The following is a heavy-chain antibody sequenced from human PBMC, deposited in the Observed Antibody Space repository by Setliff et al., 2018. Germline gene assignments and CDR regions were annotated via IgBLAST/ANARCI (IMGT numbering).Heavy chain of an antibody. CDR1: GGSISSRSYY. CDR3: AGTPARGTTWLSPFDY. V-gene: IGHV4-61*02. J-gene: IGHJ4*02. Sequence: KPSETLSLTCTVSGGSISSRSYYWGWIRQPAGKGLEWIGLIQSTGNTNYNPSLQSRVTISIDTSKNQFSLKMTSVTAADTAMYFCAGTPARGTTWLSPFDYWGQGTLVTVS. CDR2: IQSTGNT. D-gene: IGHD5-12*01.